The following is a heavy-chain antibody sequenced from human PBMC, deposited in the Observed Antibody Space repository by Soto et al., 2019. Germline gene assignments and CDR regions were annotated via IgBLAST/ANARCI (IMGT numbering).Heavy chain of an antibody. CDR2: ISGSGGST. CDR1: GFTFSSYA. J-gene: IGHJ5*02. D-gene: IGHD6-13*01. CDR3: AKDLSEGSSWYNNWFDP. V-gene: IGHV3-23*01. Sequence: SGGSLRLSCAASGFTFSSYAMSGVRQSPGKGLEWVSAISGSGGSTYYADSVKGRFTISRDNSKNTLYLQMNSLRAEDTAVYYCAKDLSEGSSWYNNWFDPWGQGTLVTVSS.